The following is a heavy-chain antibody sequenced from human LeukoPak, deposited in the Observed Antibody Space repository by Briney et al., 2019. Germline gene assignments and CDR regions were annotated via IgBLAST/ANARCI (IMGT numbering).Heavy chain of an antibody. J-gene: IGHJ4*02. D-gene: IGHD3-10*01. Sequence: GGSLRLSCAASGFTVRNNYMSWVRQAPGKGLEWVSVIYSGGSTYYADSVKGRFTISRDNSKNTLYLQMNSLRAEDTAVYFCATGERMVRGDGVDYWGQGTLATVSS. CDR3: ATGERMVRGDGVDY. CDR2: IYSGGST. V-gene: IGHV3-66*01. CDR1: GFTVRNNY.